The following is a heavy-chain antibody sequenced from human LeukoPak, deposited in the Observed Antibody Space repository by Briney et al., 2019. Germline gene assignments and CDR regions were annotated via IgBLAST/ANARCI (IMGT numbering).Heavy chain of an antibody. V-gene: IGHV4-39*02. D-gene: IGHD2-21*02. CDR2: IHYGGTT. J-gene: IGHJ4*02. CDR3: TRDIGDFVSDF. Sequence: SETLSLTCTVSGGSIGSGYYWAWIRQPPGKGLEWIGSIHYGGTTHYNPSLQSRVTISADTSNNQFALDLRSVTAADTAVYYCTRDIGDFVSDFWGQGTLVTVSS. CDR1: GGSIGSGYY.